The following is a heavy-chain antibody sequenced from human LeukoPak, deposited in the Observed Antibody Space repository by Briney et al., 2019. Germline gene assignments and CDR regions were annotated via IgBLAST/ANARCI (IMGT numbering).Heavy chain of an antibody. D-gene: IGHD3-22*01. Sequence: SQTLSLTCSGSGGSISSGSYYWRWIRQPAGTGLEGIGRIYTSGRTNDNPSLKSPVNISVDTSKNQFSLKLSSVTAADTAVYYCAREVKGYYDSSGSENFDYWGQGTLVTVSS. CDR3: AREVKGYYDSSGSENFDY. CDR1: GGSISSGSYY. CDR2: IYTSGRT. J-gene: IGHJ4*02. V-gene: IGHV4-61*02.